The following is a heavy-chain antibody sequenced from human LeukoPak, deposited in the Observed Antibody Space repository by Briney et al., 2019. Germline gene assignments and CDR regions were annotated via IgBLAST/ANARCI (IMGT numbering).Heavy chain of an antibody. Sequence: GESLKISCKGSGYSFTSYWIGWVRQMPGKGLEWMGIIYPGDSDTRYSPSFQGQVTISADKSISTAYLQWSSLKASDTAMYYCASYTNPNSGWYEDNWFDPWGQGTLVTVSS. CDR1: GYSFTSYW. CDR2: IYPGDSDT. CDR3: ASYTNPNSGWYEDNWFDP. V-gene: IGHV5-51*01. D-gene: IGHD6-19*01. J-gene: IGHJ5*02.